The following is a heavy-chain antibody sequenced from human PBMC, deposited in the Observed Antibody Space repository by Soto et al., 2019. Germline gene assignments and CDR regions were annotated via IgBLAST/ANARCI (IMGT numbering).Heavy chain of an antibody. CDR2: ISYDGSNK. CDR1: GFTFSSYA. D-gene: IGHD6-19*01. CDR3: ARDQIAVASHYFDY. J-gene: IGHJ4*02. V-gene: IGHV3-30-3*01. Sequence: PGGSLRLSCAASGFTFSSYAMHWVRQAPGKGLEWVAVISYDGSNKYYADSVKGRFTISRDNSKNTLYLQMNSLRAEDTAVYYCARDQIAVASHYFDYWGQGTLVTVSS.